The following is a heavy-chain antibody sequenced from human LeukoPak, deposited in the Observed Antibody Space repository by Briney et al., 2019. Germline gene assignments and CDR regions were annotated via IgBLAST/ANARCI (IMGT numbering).Heavy chain of an antibody. Sequence: PSETLSLSCTVSGGSINSHYWSWIRQPPGKGLEWIGYIHYSGTTNYNPSLKSRVTISVDTPKSQFSLKLTAVSAADTALYFCARRNTVLRETDYMDVWGKGTTVTVSS. CDR3: ARRNTVLRETDYMDV. J-gene: IGHJ6*03. CDR2: IHYSGTT. V-gene: IGHV4-59*11. CDR1: GGSINSHY. D-gene: IGHD2/OR15-2a*01.